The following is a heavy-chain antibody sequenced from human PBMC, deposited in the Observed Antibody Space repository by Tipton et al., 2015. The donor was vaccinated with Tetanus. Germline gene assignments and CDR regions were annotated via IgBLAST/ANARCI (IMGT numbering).Heavy chain of an antibody. J-gene: IGHJ4*02. CDR2: IIPSLEIA. CDR1: GGSFRHYA. CDR3: AREQGYFGY. Sequence: QLVQSGAEVKKSGSSVTVSCKVSGGSFRHYAITWVRQAPGKGLEWMGRIIPSLEIADYSPTFHGRVTVTADKSTTTAYIELSGLRSDGMGVYFCAREQGYFGYWGQGTLVTVSS. V-gene: IGHV1-69*09.